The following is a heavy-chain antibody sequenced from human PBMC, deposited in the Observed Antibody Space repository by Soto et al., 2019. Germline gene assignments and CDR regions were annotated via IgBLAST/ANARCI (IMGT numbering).Heavy chain of an antibody. CDR2: IWYDGSNK. V-gene: IGHV3-33*01. CDR1: GFTFSSYG. CDR3: ARDTVVAAGKRLPDY. Sequence: HPGGSLRLSCAASGFTFSSYGIHWVRQAPGKGLEWVAVIWYDGSNKYYADSVKGRFTISRDNSKNTLYLQMNSLRAEDTAVYYCARDTVVAAGKRLPDYWGQGTLVTVSS. J-gene: IGHJ4*02. D-gene: IGHD6-13*01.